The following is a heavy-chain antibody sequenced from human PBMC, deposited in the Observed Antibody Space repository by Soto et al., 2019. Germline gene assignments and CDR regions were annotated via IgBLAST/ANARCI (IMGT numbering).Heavy chain of an antibody. D-gene: IGHD6-13*01. CDR1: GFTFSSCA. CDR3: AAGKDDIAAAGTGGYYYGMDV. Sequence: SLRLSCAASGFTFSSCAMGWVRQAPGKGLEWVSDIIDSGGSTYYADSVKGRFTISRDMSTSTAYMDLSSLRSEDTAVYYCAAGKDDIAAAGTGGYYYGMDVWGQGTTGIVSS. CDR2: IIDSGGST. J-gene: IGHJ6*01. V-gene: IGHV3-23*01.